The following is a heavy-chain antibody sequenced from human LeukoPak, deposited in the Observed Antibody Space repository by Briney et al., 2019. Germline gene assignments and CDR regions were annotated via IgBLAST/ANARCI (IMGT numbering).Heavy chain of an antibody. Sequence: GGSLRLSCAASGFTFSSYSMNWVRQAPGKGLEWVSSISSSSSYIYYADSVKGRFTISRDNAKNSLYLQMNSLRAEDTAVYYCARDHQWLGYIDYWGQGTLVTVSS. V-gene: IGHV3-21*04. CDR2: ISSSSSYI. J-gene: IGHJ4*02. D-gene: IGHD6-19*01. CDR3: ARDHQWLGYIDY. CDR1: GFTFSSYS.